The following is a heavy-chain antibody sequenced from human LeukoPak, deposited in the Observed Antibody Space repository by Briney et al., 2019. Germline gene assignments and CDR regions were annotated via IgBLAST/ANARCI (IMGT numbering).Heavy chain of an antibody. CDR3: ARGLFYPVRGAIKTWRYNWFDP. Sequence: ASVKVSCKASGYTFTSYDINWVRQGTGQGLEWMGWMNPNSGNTGYAQKFQGRVTMARNTSISTAYMELSSLRSEDTAVYYCARGLFYPVRGAIKTWRYNWFDPWGQGTLVTVSS. CDR2: MNPNSGNT. V-gene: IGHV1-8*01. D-gene: IGHD3-10*01. CDR1: GYTFTSYD. J-gene: IGHJ5*02.